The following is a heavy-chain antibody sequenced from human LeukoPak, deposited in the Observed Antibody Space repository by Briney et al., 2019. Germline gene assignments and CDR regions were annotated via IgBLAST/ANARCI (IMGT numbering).Heavy chain of an antibody. CDR2: ISGSGGST. CDR3: AKSPSITMVRGVIPFDY. CDR1: GFTFSSYA. D-gene: IGHD3-10*01. V-gene: IGHV3-23*01. Sequence: GALRLSCAASGFTFSSYAMSWVRQAPGKGLEWVSAISGSGGSTYYADSVKGRFTISRDNSKNTLYLQMNSLRAEDTAVYYCAKSPSITMVRGVIPFDYWGQGTLVTVSS. J-gene: IGHJ4*02.